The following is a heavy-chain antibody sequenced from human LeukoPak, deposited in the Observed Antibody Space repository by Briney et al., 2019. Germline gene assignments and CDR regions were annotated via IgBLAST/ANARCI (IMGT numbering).Heavy chain of an antibody. CDR2: ISYDGSNK. CDR3: AKDQRSGSGSYYALGDY. J-gene: IGHJ4*02. CDR1: GFTFSSYA. Sequence: GGSLRLSCAASGFTFSSYAMHGVRQAPGKGLEWVAVISYDGSNKYYADSVKGRFTISRDNAKNSLYLQMNSLRAEDTALYYCAKDQRSGSGSYYALGDYWGQGTLVTVSS. V-gene: IGHV3-30*04. D-gene: IGHD3-10*01.